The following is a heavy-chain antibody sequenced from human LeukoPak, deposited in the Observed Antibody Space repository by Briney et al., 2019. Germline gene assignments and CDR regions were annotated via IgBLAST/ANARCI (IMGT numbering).Heavy chain of an antibody. CDR2: ISSSGSTI. CDR3: ARGPAYGGRTDYLDY. CDR1: GFTFSSYE. D-gene: IGHD4-23*01. V-gene: IGHV3-48*03. Sequence: GGSLRLSCAASGFTFSSYEMNWVRQAPGKGLEWVSYISSSGSTIYYADSVKGRFTISRDDAKNSLYLQMNSLRAEDTAIYYCARGPAYGGRTDYLDYWGQGTLVTVSS. J-gene: IGHJ4*02.